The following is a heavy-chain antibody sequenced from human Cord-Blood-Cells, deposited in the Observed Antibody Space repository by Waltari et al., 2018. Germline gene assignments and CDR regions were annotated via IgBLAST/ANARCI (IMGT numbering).Heavy chain of an antibody. CDR1: GYPFPGYY. CDR2: INPNSGGT. J-gene: IGHJ5*02. CDR3: AKVAATANWFDP. V-gene: IGHV1-2*02. Sequence: QVQLVQSGAEVKKPGASVKGSCKASGYPFPGYYLPWLRQAPGQGLEWMGWINPNSGGTNYAQKFQGRVTMTRDTSISTAYMELSRLRSDDTAVYYCAKVAATANWFDPWGQGTLVTVSS. D-gene: IGHD2-15*01.